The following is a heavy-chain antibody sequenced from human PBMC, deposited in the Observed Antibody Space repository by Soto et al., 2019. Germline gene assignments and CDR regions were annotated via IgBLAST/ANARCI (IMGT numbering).Heavy chain of an antibody. CDR2: IYYTGST. D-gene: IGHD5-12*01. J-gene: IGHJ4*02. CDR1: GGSISSFY. Sequence: SETLSLTCTVSGGSISSFYWNWIRQPPGKGLEWIGLIYYTGSTNYNPSLKSRVTMSVDTSKNQFSLKLTSVTAADTAVYYCVRDRNRGGYDFFDYWGQGTLVTVSS. CDR3: VRDRNRGGYDFFDY. V-gene: IGHV4-59*01.